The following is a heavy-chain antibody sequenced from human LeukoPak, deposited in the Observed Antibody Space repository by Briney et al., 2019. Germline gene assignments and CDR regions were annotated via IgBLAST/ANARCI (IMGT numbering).Heavy chain of an antibody. Sequence: SETLSLTCTVSGGSITGYHWSWIRQPPGKGLEWIGYVCSNGNTEYKPSLKSRVTISADTSKNQFSLKLTSVTAADTAIYYCARRNDFDVWGQGTMVTVSS. V-gene: IGHV4-4*08. CDR3: ARRNDFDV. CDR1: GGSITGYH. J-gene: IGHJ3*01. CDR2: VCSNGNT.